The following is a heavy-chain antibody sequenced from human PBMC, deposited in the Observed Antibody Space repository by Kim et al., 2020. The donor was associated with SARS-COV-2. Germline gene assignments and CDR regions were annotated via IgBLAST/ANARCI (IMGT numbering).Heavy chain of an antibody. D-gene: IGHD3-3*01. CDR3: ARAGQALRFLEWLLYRLDY. J-gene: IGHJ4*02. Sequence: RFTIARDNSKNTLYLQMNSLRAEDTAVYYCARAGQALRFLEWLLYRLDYWGQGTLVTVSS. V-gene: IGHV3-30*07.